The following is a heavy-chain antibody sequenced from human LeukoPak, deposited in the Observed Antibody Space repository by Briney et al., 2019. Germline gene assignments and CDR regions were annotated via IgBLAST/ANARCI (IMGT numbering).Heavy chain of an antibody. D-gene: IGHD2-2*01. V-gene: IGHV3-15*01. J-gene: IGHJ3*02. CDR2: IKSKTDGGTT. CDR3: TTAPSAFDI. Sequence: GGSLRLSCTASGFTFFNAWVSWVRQAPGKGLEWVGRIKSKTDGGTTDYAAPVKGRFTISRDDSKNTLSLQMNSLKTEDTAVYYCTTAPSAFDIWGQGTMVTVSS. CDR1: GFTFFNAW.